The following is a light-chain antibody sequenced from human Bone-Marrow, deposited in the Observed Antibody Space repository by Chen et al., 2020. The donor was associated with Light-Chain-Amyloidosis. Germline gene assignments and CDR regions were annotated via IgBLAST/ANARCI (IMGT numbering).Light chain of an antibody. CDR2: DAS. Sequence: EIVMTQSPATLSVSPGERVTLSCRASQSVSSRLAWYQQKPGQAPRLLIYDASTRATAIPDRCSGSGSGTEFTLTISGLQSEDFAVYYCQQYSKWPPRTFGPGTKVDI. J-gene: IGKJ3*01. CDR1: QSVSSR. V-gene: IGKV3-15*01. CDR3: QQYSKWPPRT.